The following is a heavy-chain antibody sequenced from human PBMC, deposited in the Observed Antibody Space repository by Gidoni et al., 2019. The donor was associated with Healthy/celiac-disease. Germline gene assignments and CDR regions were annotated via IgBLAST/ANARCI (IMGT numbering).Heavy chain of an antibody. CDR1: GGTFSSYA. V-gene: IGHV1-69*01. CDR2: IIPIVGTA. D-gene: IGHD3-3*01. Sequence: QVQLVQSGAEVKKPGSWVKVSCKASGGTFSSYAISWVRKAPGQGLEWMGGIIPIVGTAIYAQKVQGRVTITADESTSTAYMELSSLRAEDTDVYYCARAGAPITTLYYYYGMDVWGQGTTVTVS. CDR3: ARAGAPITTLYYYYGMDV. J-gene: IGHJ6*02.